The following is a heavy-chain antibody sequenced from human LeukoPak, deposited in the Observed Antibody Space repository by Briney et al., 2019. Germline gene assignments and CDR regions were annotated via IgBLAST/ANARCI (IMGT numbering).Heavy chain of an antibody. Sequence: SETLSLTCTVSGGSISGYYWSWIRQPPGKGLEWIGYIYYSGSTNYNPSLKSRVTISVDTSKNQFSLKLSSVTAADTAVYYCARKGIAVAGTNAFDIWGQGTMVTVSS. CDR3: ARKGIAVAGTNAFDI. J-gene: IGHJ3*02. V-gene: IGHV4-59*08. CDR2: IYYSGST. D-gene: IGHD6-19*01. CDR1: GGSISGYY.